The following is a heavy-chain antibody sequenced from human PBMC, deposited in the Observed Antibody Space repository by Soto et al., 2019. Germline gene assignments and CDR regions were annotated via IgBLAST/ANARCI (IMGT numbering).Heavy chain of an antibody. V-gene: IGHV4-39*01. J-gene: IGHJ6*02. CDR2: LYYSGNT. D-gene: IGHD3-16*01. Sequence: QLQLQESGPGLVKPSETLSLTCTVSGGSISSSGYYWGWIRQPPGKGLEWVGSLYYSGNTYYNPSLKSRVTMSIETSKSQFSLQLRSLTAADKAVYYCAKHRDYAGMDVWGQGTAVTVSS. CDR3: AKHRDYAGMDV. CDR1: GGSISSSGYY.